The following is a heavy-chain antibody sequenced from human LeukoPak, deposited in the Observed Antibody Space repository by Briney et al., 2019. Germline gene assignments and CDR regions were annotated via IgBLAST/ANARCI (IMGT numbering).Heavy chain of an antibody. V-gene: IGHV1-46*01. Sequence: ASVKVSCKASGYTFTSYYMHWVRQAPGQGLEWMGIINPSGGSTSYAQKLQGRDTMTRDMSTSTVYMELSSLRSEDTAVYYCARVGQVPAANLDYWGQGTLVTVSS. J-gene: IGHJ4*02. CDR1: GYTFTSYY. D-gene: IGHD2-2*01. CDR2: INPSGGST. CDR3: ARVGQVPAANLDY.